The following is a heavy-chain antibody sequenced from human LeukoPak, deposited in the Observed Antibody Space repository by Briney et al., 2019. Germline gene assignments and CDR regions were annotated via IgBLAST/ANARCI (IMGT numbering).Heavy chain of an antibody. V-gene: IGHV4-39*07. J-gene: IGHJ4*02. D-gene: IGHD6-13*01. CDR2: IYNSGYT. Sequence: SETLSLTCTVSGGSISSSSHYWGWIRQPPGKGLEWIGSIYNSGYTYYNPSLKSRVTISVDMAKNQFSLKLSSVTAADTAVYYCAGDDSGAAAGWVAYWGQGTLVTVSS. CDR3: AGDDSGAAAGWVAY. CDR1: GGSISSSSHY.